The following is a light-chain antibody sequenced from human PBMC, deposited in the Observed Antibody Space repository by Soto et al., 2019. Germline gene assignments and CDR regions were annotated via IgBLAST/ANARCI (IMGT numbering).Light chain of an antibody. J-gene: IGKJ4*01. CDR2: GAS. CDR3: QQYGSSPGLT. CDR1: QSVSSSY. Sequence: EIVLTQSPGTLSLYPGERATPSCRASQSVSSSYLAWYQQKPGQAPRLLIYGASSRATGIPDRFSGSGSGTDFTLTISRLEPEDFAVYYCQQYGSSPGLTFGGGT. V-gene: IGKV3-20*01.